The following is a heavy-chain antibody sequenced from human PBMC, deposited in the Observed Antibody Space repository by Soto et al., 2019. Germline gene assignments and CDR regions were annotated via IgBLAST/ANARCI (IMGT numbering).Heavy chain of an antibody. Sequence: PCGSLRLPCVASGFTFSNYAMSWVRQAPGKGLEWVSVISGDGVTTDSADSVKGRFTISRDNSQTTLYLQLNNLRAEDTAVYICARPSMQASGTYWGQGTLVTVSS. V-gene: IGHV3-23*01. CDR2: ISGDGVTT. CDR1: GFTFSNYA. D-gene: IGHD6-13*01. J-gene: IGHJ4*02. CDR3: ARPSMQASGTY.